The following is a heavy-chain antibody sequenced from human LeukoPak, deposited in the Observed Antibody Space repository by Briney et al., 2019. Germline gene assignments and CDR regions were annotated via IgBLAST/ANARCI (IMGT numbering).Heavy chain of an antibody. CDR1: GYSISSGYY. CDR2: IYYSGST. V-gene: IGHV4-38-2*02. CDR3: ARDWDRDGYIKGDY. D-gene: IGHD5-24*01. Sequence: PSETLSLTCTVSGYSISSGYYWGWIRQPLGKGLEWIGSIYYSGSTYYNPSLKSRVAISLDRSKNQFSLKLSSVTAADTAVYYCARDWDRDGYIKGDYWGQGTLVTVSS. J-gene: IGHJ4*02.